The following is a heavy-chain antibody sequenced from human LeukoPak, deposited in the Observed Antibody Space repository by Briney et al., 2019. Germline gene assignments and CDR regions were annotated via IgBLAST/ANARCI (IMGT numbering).Heavy chain of an antibody. CDR3: ARDGPPRLPPKWWLRGNDAFDI. CDR1: GFTFSSYG. J-gene: IGHJ3*02. V-gene: IGHV3-30*02. D-gene: IGHD5-12*01. CDR2: IQYDGSNK. Sequence: PGGSLRLSCAASGFTFSSYGMHWVRQAPGKGLEWVAFIQYDGSNKYYADSVEGRFTISRDNPKNTLYLQMNSLRAEDTAVYYCARDGPPRLPPKWWLRGNDAFDIWGQGTMVTVSS.